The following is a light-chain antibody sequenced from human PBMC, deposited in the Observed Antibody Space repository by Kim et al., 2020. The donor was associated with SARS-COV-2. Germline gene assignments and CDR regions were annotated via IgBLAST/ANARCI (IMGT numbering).Light chain of an antibody. Sequence: TTSCTRSRSTVGDDYDVPWYQQLPGTAPNLLIYGHSNRPSGVPARFSGSKSGTSASLAITGLQAEDEADYYCQSYDSSLSAVVFGGGTKLTVL. J-gene: IGLJ2*01. CDR2: GHS. V-gene: IGLV1-40*01. CDR1: RSTVGDDYD. CDR3: QSYDSSLSAVV.